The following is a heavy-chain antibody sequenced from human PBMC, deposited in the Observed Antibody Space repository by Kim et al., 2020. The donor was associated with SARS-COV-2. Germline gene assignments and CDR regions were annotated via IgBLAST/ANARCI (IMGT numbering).Heavy chain of an antibody. D-gene: IGHD3-22*01. CDR3: ARAYEYYDSSGPEPSSGYFDY. J-gene: IGHJ4*02. Sequence: SETLSLTCAVSGGSISSSNWWSWVRQPPGKGLEWIGEIYHSGSTNYNPSLKSRVTISVDKSKNQFSLKLSSVTAADTAVYYCARAYEYYDSSGPEPSSGYFDYWGQGTLVTVSS. CDR1: GGSISSSNW. V-gene: IGHV4-4*02. CDR2: IYHSGST.